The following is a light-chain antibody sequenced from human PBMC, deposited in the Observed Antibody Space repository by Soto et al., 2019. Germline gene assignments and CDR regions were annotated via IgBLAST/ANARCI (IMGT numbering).Light chain of an antibody. CDR3: QQYNSYLWT. CDR1: QSISSW. Sequence: DIQMTQSPSTLSASVGDRGAITSLASQSISSWLAWYQQKPGKAPNLLIYDASSLESGVPSRFSGSGSGTEFTLTISSLQPDDFATYYCQQYNSYLWTFGQGTKVDIK. J-gene: IGKJ1*01. V-gene: IGKV1-5*01. CDR2: DAS.